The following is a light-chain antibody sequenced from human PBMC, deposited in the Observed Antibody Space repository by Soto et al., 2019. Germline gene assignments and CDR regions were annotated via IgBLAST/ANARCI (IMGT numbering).Light chain of an antibody. CDR2: AAI. CDR1: RTITTY. Sequence: DIQMTQSPSSLSASVGDRVTITCRASRTITTYLNWYQHKPGKAPKLLIYAAIRLQSRVPSTLSGSGSGTDFTLTISSLQPEDFPTYCCQQAYSTPHTFGQGTKVEIK. CDR3: QQAYSTPHT. V-gene: IGKV1-39*01. J-gene: IGKJ2*01.